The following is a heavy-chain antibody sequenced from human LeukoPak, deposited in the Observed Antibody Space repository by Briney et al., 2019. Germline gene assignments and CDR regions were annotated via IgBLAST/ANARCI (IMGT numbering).Heavy chain of an antibody. CDR1: GFTFSSYA. D-gene: IGHD5-18*01. J-gene: IGHJ4*02. V-gene: IGHV3-23*01. Sequence: GGSLRLSCAASGFTFSSYAMSWVRQAPGKGLEWVSAISGSGGSTYYADSVKGRFTISRDNAKNSLYLQMNSLRAEDTAVYYCARGGSYSYGTTYWGQGTLVTVSS. CDR3: ARGGSYSYGTTY. CDR2: ISGSGGST.